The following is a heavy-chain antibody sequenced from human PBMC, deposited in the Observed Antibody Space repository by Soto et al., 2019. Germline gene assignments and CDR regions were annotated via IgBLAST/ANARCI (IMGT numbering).Heavy chain of an antibody. V-gene: IGHV1-46*01. CDR1: GYTFPRYY. D-gene: IGHD6-19*01. Sequence: QVQLVQSGAEVKKPGASVKVSCKASGYTFPRYYMHLVRQAPGQGLEWTGIINPSGCSTSYAQKYQGRVTITRDTSTSTVYMELSSLSSENTAVYYWAQLAVACSPWGQGTLVTVYS. CDR2: INPSGCST. J-gene: IGHJ5*02. CDR3: AQLAVACSP.